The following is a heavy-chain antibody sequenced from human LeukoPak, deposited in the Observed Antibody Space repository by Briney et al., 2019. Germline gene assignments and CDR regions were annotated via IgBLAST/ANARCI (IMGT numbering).Heavy chain of an antibody. J-gene: IGHJ5*02. V-gene: IGHV4-30-2*01. CDR2: IYHSGST. CDR1: GDSIYSGGYY. D-gene: IGHD5-12*01. CDR3: ARETSGYEKWSWFDP. Sequence: SETLSLTCIVSGDSIYSGGYYWNWLRQTPGKGLEWIGHIYHSGSTYYNPSLKSRVTISVDRSKNQFSLKLSSVTAADTAVYYCARETSGYEKWSWFDPWGQGTPVTVSS.